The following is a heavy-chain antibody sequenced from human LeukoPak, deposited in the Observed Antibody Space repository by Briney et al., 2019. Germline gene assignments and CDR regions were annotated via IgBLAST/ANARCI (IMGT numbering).Heavy chain of an antibody. CDR2: ISSRGSTI. CDR3: ARAPGDRFGSFYYFDY. D-gene: IGHD3-10*01. CDR1: GFTFSDYY. J-gene: IGHJ4*02. V-gene: IGHV3-11*01. Sequence: GGSLRLSCAASGFTFSDYYMSWIRQAPGKGLEWVSYISSRGSTIYYADSVKGRFTISRDNAKNSLYLQMNSLRAEDTAVYYCARAPGDRFGSFYYFDYWGQGTLVTVSS.